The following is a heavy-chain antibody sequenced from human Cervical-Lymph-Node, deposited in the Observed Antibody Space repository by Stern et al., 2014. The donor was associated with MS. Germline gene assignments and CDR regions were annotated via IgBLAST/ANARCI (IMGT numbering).Heavy chain of an antibody. J-gene: IGHJ4*02. CDR2: IYSGGST. CDR3: ARDYYDSRGYSH. Sequence: EVQLVESGGGLIQPGGSLRLSCAVSGYSVSTNYMSWIRQAPGKGLEWVAVIYSGGSTYHADSVRGRFTISRDNARNTLSLQMDSLRAEDTAVYYCARDYYDSRGYSHWGQGTLVTGSS. D-gene: IGHD3-22*01. V-gene: IGHV3-53*01. CDR1: GYSVSTNY.